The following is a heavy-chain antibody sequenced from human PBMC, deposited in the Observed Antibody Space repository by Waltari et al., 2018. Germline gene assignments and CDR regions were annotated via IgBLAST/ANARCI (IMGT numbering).Heavy chain of an antibody. Sequence: QMQLQESGPGLVKPSETLSLTCTVSGGSINNYYWTWIRQTPGKGLDWIGCIYGSGSINYNPSHKSRVTISVDPSKKQISLNLTSVTAADTAVYHCARGRSYCSGGTCYSDWWYFDLWGRGTLVAVSS. CDR1: GGSINNYY. D-gene: IGHD2-15*01. J-gene: IGHJ2*01. CDR2: IYGSGSI. CDR3: ARGRSYCSGGTCYSDWWYFDL. V-gene: IGHV4-59*01.